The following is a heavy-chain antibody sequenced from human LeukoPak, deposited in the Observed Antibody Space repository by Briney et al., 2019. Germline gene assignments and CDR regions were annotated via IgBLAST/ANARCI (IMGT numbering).Heavy chain of an antibody. V-gene: IGHV3-7*01. J-gene: IGHJ4*02. CDR3: ARDTTPRNYYDSSGYGY. CDR2: IMQDGSEK. D-gene: IGHD3-22*01. CDR1: GFTFSAYW. Sequence: GGSLRLSCAASGFTFSAYWMTWVRQAPGKGLEWVANIMQDGSEKYYVDSVKGRFTISKDNARNSLYLQMNSLRAEDTAVYYCARDTTPRNYYDSSGYGYWGQGTLVTVSS.